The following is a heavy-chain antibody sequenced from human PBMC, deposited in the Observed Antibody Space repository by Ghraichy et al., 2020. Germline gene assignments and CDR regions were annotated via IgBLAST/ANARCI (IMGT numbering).Heavy chain of an antibody. Sequence: GGSLRLSCAASGFTFSNYWMHWVREVPGKGLEWVARIKSNGNDADYADSVKGRFTVSRDNAKNTLYLEMNSLRVEDTALYYCAKDAGRGLVVVVASTDALDVWGQGTRVTVSS. CDR3: AKDAGRGLVVVVASTDALDV. CDR2: IKSNGNDA. J-gene: IGHJ3*01. V-gene: IGHV3-74*01. CDR1: GFTFSNYW. D-gene: IGHD2-21*01.